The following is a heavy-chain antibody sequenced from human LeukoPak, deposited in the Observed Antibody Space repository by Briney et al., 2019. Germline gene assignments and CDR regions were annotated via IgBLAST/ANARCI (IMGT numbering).Heavy chain of an antibody. CDR3: AKTTVGYSSGPYPGCPADC. D-gene: IGHD6-19*01. J-gene: IGHJ4*02. V-gene: IGHV3-23*01. Sequence: GGSLRLSCEASGFIFNPYAIYWVRQAPGKGLEWVSGICGSGGCTYYADSVKGRFTISRDNSKKTVYLQMNSLTADDTAVYYCAKTTVGYSSGPYPGCPADCWGQGALVTVSS. CDR2: ICGSGGCT. CDR1: GFIFNPYA.